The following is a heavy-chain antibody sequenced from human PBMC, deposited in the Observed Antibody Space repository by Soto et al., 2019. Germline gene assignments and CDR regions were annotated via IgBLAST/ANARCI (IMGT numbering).Heavy chain of an antibody. J-gene: IGHJ6*02. V-gene: IGHV3-33*01. D-gene: IGHD3-10*01. CDR2: IWYDGGKT. CDR3: ARGVLED. CDR1: GFTFSTYG. Sequence: QVQLVESGGGMVQPGRSLRLSCATSGFTFSTYGMHWVRQAPGKGLEWVARIWYDGGKTFYADSVKGRFTISRDNSQNTLYLQMNSLGAEDTAVYYCARGVLEDWGQGTTVTVSS.